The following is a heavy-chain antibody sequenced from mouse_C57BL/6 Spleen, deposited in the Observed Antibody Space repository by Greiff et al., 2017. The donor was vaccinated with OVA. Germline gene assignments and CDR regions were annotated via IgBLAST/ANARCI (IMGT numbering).Heavy chain of an antibody. Sequence: VQLKESGAELVKPGASVKLSCTASGFNIKDYYMPWVKQRTEQGLEWIGRIDPEDGETKYAPKFQGKATITADTSSNTAYLQLSSLTSEDTAVYYCARPTEAWFAYWGQGTLVTVSA. V-gene: IGHV14-2*01. CDR1: GFNIKDYY. CDR3: ARPTEAWFAY. J-gene: IGHJ3*01. CDR2: IDPEDGET.